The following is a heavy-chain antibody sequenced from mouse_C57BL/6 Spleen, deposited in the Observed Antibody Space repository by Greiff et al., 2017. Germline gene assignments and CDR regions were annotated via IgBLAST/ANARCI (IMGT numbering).Heavy chain of an antibody. J-gene: IGHJ2*01. CDR1: GYSFTSYY. CDR2: IYPGSGNT. Sequence: VQLQQSGPELVKPGASVKISCKASGYSFTSYYIHWVKQRSGQGLEWIGWIYPGSGNTKYNEKFKGKATLTADTSSSTAYMQLSSLTSEDSAVYYCARHGAYYSNWEGYYFDYWGQGTTLTVSS. D-gene: IGHD2-5*01. CDR3: ARHGAYYSNWEGYYFDY. V-gene: IGHV1-66*01.